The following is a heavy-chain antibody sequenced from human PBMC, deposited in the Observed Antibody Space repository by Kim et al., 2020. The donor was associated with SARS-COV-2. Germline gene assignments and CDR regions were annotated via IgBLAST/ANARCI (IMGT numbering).Heavy chain of an antibody. CDR3: AREYYDILTGYYGGYYGMDV. Sequence: GGSLRLSCAASGFTFSSYSMNWVRQAPGKGLEWVSYISSSSTIYYADSVKGRFTISRDNAKNSLYLQMNSLRDEDTAVYYCAREYYDILTGYYGGYYGMDVWGQGTTVTVSS. V-gene: IGHV3-48*02. J-gene: IGHJ6*02. CDR2: ISSSSTI. D-gene: IGHD3-9*01. CDR1: GFTFSSYS.